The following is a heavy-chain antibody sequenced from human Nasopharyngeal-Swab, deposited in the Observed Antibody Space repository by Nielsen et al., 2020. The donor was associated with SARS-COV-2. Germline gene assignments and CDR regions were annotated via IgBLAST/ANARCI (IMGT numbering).Heavy chain of an antibody. CDR2: ISSNGGST. CDR3: ARDRRYSYGYESYYYYYGMDV. CDR1: GLTFSSYA. J-gene: IGHJ6*02. Sequence: GGSLRLSCAASGLTFSSYAMHWVRQAPGKGLEYVSAISSNGGSTYYANSVKGRFTISRDNSKDTLYLQMGSLGAEDMAVYYCARDRRYSYGYESYYYYYGMDVWGQGTTVTVSS. D-gene: IGHD5-18*01. V-gene: IGHV3-64*01.